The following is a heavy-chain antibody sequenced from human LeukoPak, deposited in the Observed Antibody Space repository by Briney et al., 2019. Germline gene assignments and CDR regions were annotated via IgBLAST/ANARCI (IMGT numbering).Heavy chain of an antibody. CDR1: GYSFTSYW. Sequence: GESLKISCKGSGYSFTSYWIGWVRQMPGTGLEWMGIIYPGDSDTRYSPSFQGQVTISADKSISTAYLQWSSLKASDTAMYYCARPGVVVVPAARGFDYFDYWGQGTLVTVSS. CDR3: ARPGVVVVPAARGFDYFDY. V-gene: IGHV5-51*01. D-gene: IGHD2-2*01. J-gene: IGHJ4*02. CDR2: IYPGDSDT.